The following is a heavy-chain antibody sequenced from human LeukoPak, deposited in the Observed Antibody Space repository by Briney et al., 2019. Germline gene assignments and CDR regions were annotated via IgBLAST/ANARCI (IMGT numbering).Heavy chain of an antibody. CDR3: ARDYCSGGSCYSSLYFQH. CDR1: GYTFTSYG. D-gene: IGHD2-15*01. J-gene: IGHJ1*01. CDR2: INTNTGNP. Sequence: ASVKVSCKASGYTFTSYGISWVRQAPGQGLEWMGWINTNTGNPTYAQGFTGRVVFSLDTSVSTAYLQISSLKAEDTAVYYCARDYCSGGSCYSSLYFQHWGQGTLVTVSS. V-gene: IGHV7-4-1*02.